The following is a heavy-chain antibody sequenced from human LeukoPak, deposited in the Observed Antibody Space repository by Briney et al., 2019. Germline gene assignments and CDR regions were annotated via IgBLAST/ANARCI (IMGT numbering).Heavy chain of an antibody. CDR3: AKGGDLDHYYYMDV. J-gene: IGHJ6*03. CDR1: GFTFSDSW. D-gene: IGHD3-10*01. CDR2: INSDGSIT. V-gene: IGHV3-74*01. Sequence: PGGSLRLSCAVSGFTFSDSWMHWVRQAPGKGLVWVSRINSDGSITAYADSVKGRFTISRDNAKNTLYLQMNSLRAEDTAVYYCAKGGDLDHYYYMDVWGKGTTVTISS.